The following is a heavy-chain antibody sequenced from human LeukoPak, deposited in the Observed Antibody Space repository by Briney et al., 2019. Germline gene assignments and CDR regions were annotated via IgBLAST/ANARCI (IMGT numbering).Heavy chain of an antibody. D-gene: IGHD5-12*01. Sequence: GGSLRLSCTASGFTFGNYGMSWFRQAPGKGLEWVGFIRSEAYDTTPQYGASVKGRFTISKDDSRRIAFLQMSGLKAEDTAVYYCSRAAGYDFILEYWGQGTLVTVSS. J-gene: IGHJ4*02. V-gene: IGHV3-49*03. CDR2: IRSEAYDTTP. CDR1: GFTFGNYG. CDR3: SRAAGYDFILEY.